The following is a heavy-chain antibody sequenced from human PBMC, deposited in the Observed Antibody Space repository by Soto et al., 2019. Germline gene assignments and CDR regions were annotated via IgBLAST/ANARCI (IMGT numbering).Heavy chain of an antibody. Sequence: QVQLVQSGAEVKRPGSSVKVSCESSGDTFNSYVISWVRQAPGQGLEWMGGIIPIIGVTPYAQKFQGRVTSRALSSTGTAYMELTKLGFEDTALYYCARESIGAKGADHWGQGTVVNASS. J-gene: IGHJ4*02. V-gene: IGHV1-69*17. CDR1: GDTFNSYV. D-gene: IGHD2-21*01. CDR2: IIPIIGVT. CDR3: ARESIGAKGADH.